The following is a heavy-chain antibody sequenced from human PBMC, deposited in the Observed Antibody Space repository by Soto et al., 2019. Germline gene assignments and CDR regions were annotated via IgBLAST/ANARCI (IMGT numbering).Heavy chain of an antibody. CDR1: GDTFSTYT. CDR2: IIPIIGII. Sequence: SVKVSCNASGDTFSTYTITWVRQAPGQGLEWMGRIIPIIGIINYAQKFQGRVTITADKFTGTAYMELTRLRSDDTAVYYCAGAPYGSGSYSSDYFDYWGQGTLVTVSS. V-gene: IGHV1-69*02. D-gene: IGHD3-10*01. J-gene: IGHJ4*02. CDR3: AGAPYGSGSYSSDYFDY.